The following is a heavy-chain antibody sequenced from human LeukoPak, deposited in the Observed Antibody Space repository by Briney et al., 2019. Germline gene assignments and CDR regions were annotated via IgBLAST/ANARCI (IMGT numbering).Heavy chain of an antibody. Sequence: ESLKISCKGFGYSFTSYWIGWVRQMPGKGLECMGIIYPGDSDTIYSPSFQGQVTMSADKSISTAYLQWTSLKASDTAMYYCARTYGGNSKIDYWGRGTLVTVSS. D-gene: IGHD4-23*01. CDR2: IYPGDSDT. CDR3: ARTYGGNSKIDY. V-gene: IGHV5-51*01. CDR1: GYSFTSYW. J-gene: IGHJ4*02.